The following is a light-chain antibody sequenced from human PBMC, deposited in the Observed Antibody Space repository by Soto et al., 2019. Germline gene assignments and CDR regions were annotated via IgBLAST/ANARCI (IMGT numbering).Light chain of an antibody. J-gene: IGKJ4*01. V-gene: IGKV1-5*01. CDR3: QQYKSYPLT. Sequence: DIQMTQSTSTVSSSVGDRVTITFLASQSISSWLAWYQQKPGKAPKLLIYDASSLESGVPSRFSGSGSGTEFTLTISSVQPDDFATYYRQQYKSYPLTFGGGTKVDIK. CDR1: QSISSW. CDR2: DAS.